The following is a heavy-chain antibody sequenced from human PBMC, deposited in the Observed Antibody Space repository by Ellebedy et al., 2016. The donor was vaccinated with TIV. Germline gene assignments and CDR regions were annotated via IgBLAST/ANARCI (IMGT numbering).Heavy chain of an antibody. V-gene: IGHV1-46*01. D-gene: IGHD3-10*01. CDR3: ARVNVVRGDIFDY. CDR1: SYTFTSYG. CDR2: INPSGGST. Sequence: ASVKVSXKASSYTFTSYGISWVRQAPGQGLEWMGIINPSGGSTSYAQKFQGRVTMTRDTSTSTVYMELSSLRSEDTAVYYCARVNVVRGDIFDYWGQGTLVTVSS. J-gene: IGHJ4*02.